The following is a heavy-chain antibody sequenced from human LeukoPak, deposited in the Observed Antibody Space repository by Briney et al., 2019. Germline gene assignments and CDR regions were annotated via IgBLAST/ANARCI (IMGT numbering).Heavy chain of an antibody. Sequence: PGGSLTLSCAASGFTLSSYAMSWVRQAPGRGLEWVSAIGGSGGSTYYADSVKGRSTISRDNSKNTLYLQMNSLRAEDTAVYYCAKVHDFWSGYYLYFDYWGQGTLVTVSS. CDR1: GFTLSSYA. CDR3: AKVHDFWSGYYLYFDY. J-gene: IGHJ4*02. D-gene: IGHD3-3*01. CDR2: IGGSGGST. V-gene: IGHV3-23*01.